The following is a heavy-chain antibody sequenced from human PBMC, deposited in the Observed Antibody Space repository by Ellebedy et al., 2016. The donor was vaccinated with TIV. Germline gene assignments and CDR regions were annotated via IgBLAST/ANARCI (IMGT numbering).Heavy chain of an antibody. V-gene: IGHV3-23*01. Sequence: GESLKISCAASGFSFSNFAMNWVRQAPGKGLEWVSAISSSGGSTYYADSVKGRFTISRDNSKNTLYLQMNSLRAEDTAVYYCARDWSGYFDPWGQGTLVTVSS. CDR1: GFSFSNFA. J-gene: IGHJ5*02. CDR3: ARDWSGYFDP. CDR2: ISSSGGST. D-gene: IGHD3-3*01.